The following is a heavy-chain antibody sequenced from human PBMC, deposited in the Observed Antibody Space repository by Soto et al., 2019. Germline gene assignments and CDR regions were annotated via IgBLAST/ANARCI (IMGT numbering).Heavy chain of an antibody. V-gene: IGHV3-53*01. CDR1: GFIVSNKY. D-gene: IGHD1-26*01. J-gene: IGHJ6*02. CDR2: LSGVDTA. Sequence: PGGSLRLSCAASGFIVSNKYMSWVRQAPGKGLEWVSALSGVDTAYYADSVRGRFTVSRDNSKNTLSLQMNRLRAEDTANYYCASRWELPDYLYAMDVWGLGTTVTVSS. CDR3: ASRWELPDYLYAMDV.